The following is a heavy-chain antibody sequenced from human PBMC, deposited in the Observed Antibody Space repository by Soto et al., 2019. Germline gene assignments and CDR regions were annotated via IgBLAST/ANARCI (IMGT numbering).Heavy chain of an antibody. V-gene: IGHV3-23*01. J-gene: IGHJ5*02. CDR3: AKDLEDSSGLSNWFDP. CDR1: GFTFSSYA. D-gene: IGHD6-19*01. Sequence: PGGSLRLSCAASGFTFSSYAMSWVRRAPGKGLEWVSAISGSGDSTYYADSVKGRFTISRDNSKNTLYLQMNSLRAEDTAVYYCAKDLEDSSGLSNWFDPWGQGTLVTVSS. CDR2: ISGSGDST.